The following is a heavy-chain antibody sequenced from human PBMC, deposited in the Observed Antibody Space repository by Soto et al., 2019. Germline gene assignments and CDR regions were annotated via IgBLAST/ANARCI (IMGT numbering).Heavy chain of an antibody. Sequence: ASVKVSCKASGYTFTSYDINWVRQATGQGLEWMGWMNPNSGNTGYAQKFQGRVTMTRNTSISTAYMELSSLRSEDTAVYYCARGLADYGDSTGDWWGQGTLVTVSS. D-gene: IGHD4-17*01. V-gene: IGHV1-8*01. CDR1: GYTFTSYD. J-gene: IGHJ4*02. CDR3: ARGLADYGDSTGDW. CDR2: MNPNSGNT.